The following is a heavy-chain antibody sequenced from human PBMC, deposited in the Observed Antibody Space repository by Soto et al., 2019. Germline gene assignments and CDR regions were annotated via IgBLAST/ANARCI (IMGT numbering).Heavy chain of an antibody. V-gene: IGHV1-2*02. Sequence: GASVKVSCKASGYTFTDYYMHWVRQAPGQGFEWVGGINPESGNPKYVPKFQGRVTVTRDTSTSTAYMELNRLTSDDTAVYYCASEDCRNTNCLKGFHYWGQGTLVTVSS. CDR3: ASEDCRNTNCLKGFHY. CDR1: GYTFTDYY. J-gene: IGHJ4*02. D-gene: IGHD2-15*01. CDR2: INPESGNP.